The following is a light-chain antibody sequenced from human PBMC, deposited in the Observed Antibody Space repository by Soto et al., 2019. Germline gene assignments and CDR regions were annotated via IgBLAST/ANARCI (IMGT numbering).Light chain of an antibody. CDR3: SSYTSSSTLVL. J-gene: IGLJ1*01. V-gene: IGLV2-14*01. CDR2: EVS. Sequence: QSVLTQPASVSGSPGQSITISCTGTSSDVGGYNYVSWYQQHPGKAPKLMIYEVSNRPSGVSNRFSGSKSGNTASLTISGLQAEDEADYYCSSYTSSSTLVLSGTGTKVTVL. CDR1: SSDVGGYNY.